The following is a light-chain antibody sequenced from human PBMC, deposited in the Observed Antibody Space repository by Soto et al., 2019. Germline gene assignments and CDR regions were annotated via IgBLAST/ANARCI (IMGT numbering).Light chain of an antibody. CDR3: QTWGTGIGV. CDR2: LNSDGSH. CDR1: SGHSHYA. J-gene: IGLJ3*02. V-gene: IGLV4-69*01. Sequence: QLVLTQSPSASASLGASVRLTCTLSSGHSHYAVAWHQQQPEKGPRYLMKLNSDGSHNKGDGVPDRFSGSSSGADRYLTISSLQSDDEADYYCQTWGTGIGVFGGGTKVTVL.